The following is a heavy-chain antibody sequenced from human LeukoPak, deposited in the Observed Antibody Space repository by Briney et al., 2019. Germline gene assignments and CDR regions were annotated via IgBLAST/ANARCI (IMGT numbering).Heavy chain of an antibody. Sequence: ASVKVSCKASGYTFTGYYMHWVRQAPGQGLEWMGWINPNSGGTNHAQKFQGRVTMTRDTSISTAYMELSRLRSDDTAVYYCARDLDYDFWSGYYVAFGYWGQGTLVTVSS. J-gene: IGHJ4*02. CDR1: GYTFTGYY. V-gene: IGHV1-2*02. CDR3: ARDLDYDFWSGYYVAFGY. D-gene: IGHD3-3*01. CDR2: INPNSGGT.